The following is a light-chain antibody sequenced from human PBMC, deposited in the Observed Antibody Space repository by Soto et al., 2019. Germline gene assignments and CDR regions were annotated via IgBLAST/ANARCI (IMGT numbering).Light chain of an antibody. CDR2: KAS. Sequence: DIQMTQSPSTLSASVGDRITITCRASQSVSSWLAWYQQKPGKAPKLLIYKASTLESGVPSRFSGSGSETDFTITISSLQPDDFATYFCQQYNIYPLTFGGGTKVEVK. V-gene: IGKV1-5*03. CDR1: QSVSSW. J-gene: IGKJ4*01. CDR3: QQYNIYPLT.